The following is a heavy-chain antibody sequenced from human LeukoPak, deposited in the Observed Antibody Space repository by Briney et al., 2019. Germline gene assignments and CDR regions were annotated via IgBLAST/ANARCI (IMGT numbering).Heavy chain of an antibody. J-gene: IGHJ6*02. V-gene: IGHV4-31*03. Sequence: PSQTLSLTCTVSGGSISSGGYYWSWIRQHPGKGLEWIGYIYYSGSTYYNPSLKSRVTISVDTSKNQFSLKLSSVTAADTAVYYCARDLRDFYYYYGMDVWGQGTTVTVSS. CDR1: GGSISSGGYY. CDR2: IYYSGST. CDR3: ARDLRDFYYYYGMDV.